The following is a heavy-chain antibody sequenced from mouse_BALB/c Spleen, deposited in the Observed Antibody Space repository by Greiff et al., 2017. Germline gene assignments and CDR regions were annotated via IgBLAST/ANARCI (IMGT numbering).Heavy chain of an antibody. CDR3: TRDYYGSSLYWYFDV. D-gene: IGHD1-1*01. CDR1: GFTFSSYT. J-gene: IGHJ1*01. V-gene: IGHV5-6-4*01. CDR2: ISSGGSYT. Sequence: EVQRVESGGGLVKPGGSLKLSCAASGFTFSSYTMSWVRQTPEKRLEWVATISSGGSYTYYPDSVKGRFTISRDNAKNTLYLQMSSLKSEDTAMYYCTRDYYGSSLYWYFDVWGAGTTVTVSS.